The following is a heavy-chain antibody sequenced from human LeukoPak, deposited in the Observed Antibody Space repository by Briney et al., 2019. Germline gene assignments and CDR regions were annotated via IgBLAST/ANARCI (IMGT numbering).Heavy chain of an antibody. CDR3: ARAPYYYDSSGYFYFDY. CDR1: GGSISSSSYY. CDR2: IFYSGST. J-gene: IGHJ4*02. V-gene: IGHV4-39*07. Sequence: SETLSLTCTVSGGSISSSSYYWGWIRQPPGKGLEWIGSIFYSGSTYYNPSLKSRVTISVDTSKNQFSLNLNSVTAADTAVYYCARAPYYYDSSGYFYFDYWGQGTLVTVSS. D-gene: IGHD3-22*01.